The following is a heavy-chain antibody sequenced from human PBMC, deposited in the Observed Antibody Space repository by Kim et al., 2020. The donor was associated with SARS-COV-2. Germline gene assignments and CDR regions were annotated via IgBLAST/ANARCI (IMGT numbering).Heavy chain of an antibody. J-gene: IGHJ4*02. V-gene: IGHV3-66*01. CDR2: IYSGGST. CDR3: ARGVINSYFDF. Sequence: GGSLRLSCAASGFIVRNNYMSWVRQAPGKGLEWVSVIYSGGSTYYADSVKGRFTISRDNSKNTLYLQMNSLRAEDTAVYYCARGVINSYFDFWGQGTLGT. CDR1: GFIVRNNY. D-gene: IGHD3-10*01.